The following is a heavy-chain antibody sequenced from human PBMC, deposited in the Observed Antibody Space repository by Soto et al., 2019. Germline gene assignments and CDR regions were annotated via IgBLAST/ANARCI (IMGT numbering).Heavy chain of an antibody. CDR2: ISGSGGST. CDR3: AKTSLRFLEWLSLDYYGMDV. Sequence: GESLKISCAASGFTFSSYAMSWVRQAPGKGLEWVSAISGSGGSTYYADSVKGRFTISRDNSKNTLYLQMNSLRAEDTAVYYCAKTSLRFLEWLSLDYYGMDVWGQGTTVTVSS. D-gene: IGHD3-3*01. J-gene: IGHJ6*02. CDR1: GFTFSSYA. V-gene: IGHV3-23*01.